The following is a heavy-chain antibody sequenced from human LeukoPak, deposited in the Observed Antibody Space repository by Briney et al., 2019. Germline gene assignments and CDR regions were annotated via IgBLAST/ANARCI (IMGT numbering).Heavy chain of an antibody. Sequence: KSGGSLRLSCAASGFTFSDYYMSWIRKAAGKGLEWLSYIDSRGTTMYYADSVKGRFTISRDNAENSLYLQMNRLRAEATPVYSCARARSTYCGGDCPIYYYYAMDGWGQGTSVTVSS. CDR1: GFTFSDYY. J-gene: IGHJ6*02. V-gene: IGHV3-11*01. CDR3: ARARSTYCGGDCPIYYYYAMDG. CDR2: IDSRGTTM. D-gene: IGHD2-21*02.